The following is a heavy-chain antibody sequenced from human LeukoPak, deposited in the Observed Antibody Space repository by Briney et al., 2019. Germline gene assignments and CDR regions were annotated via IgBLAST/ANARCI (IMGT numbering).Heavy chain of an antibody. V-gene: IGHV4-59*12. CDR2: IYYTGNT. CDR1: GGSINNYY. Sequence: SETLSLTCTVSGGSINNYYWSWIRQPPGKGLDWIGYIYYTGNTKYNPSLNSRVTISVDTSKNQFSLKLSSVTAADTAVYYCATSLTDVLLWFGELLPLGYWGQGTLVTVSS. CDR3: ATSLTDVLLWFGELLPLGY. J-gene: IGHJ4*02. D-gene: IGHD3-10*01.